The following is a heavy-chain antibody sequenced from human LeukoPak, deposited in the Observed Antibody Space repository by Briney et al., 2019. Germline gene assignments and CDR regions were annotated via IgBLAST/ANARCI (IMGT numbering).Heavy chain of an antibody. CDR3: ARTQETTVIFDALDI. CDR1: GGSFSGYY. J-gene: IGHJ3*02. CDR2: INHSGST. V-gene: IGHV4-34*01. D-gene: IGHD1-1*01. Sequence: PSETLSLTCAVYGGSFSGYYWSWIRQPPGKGLEWIGEINHSGSTNYNPSLKSRVTISVDTSKNQFSLKLTSVTAADTAVYYCARTQETTVIFDALDIWGQGTMVIVSS.